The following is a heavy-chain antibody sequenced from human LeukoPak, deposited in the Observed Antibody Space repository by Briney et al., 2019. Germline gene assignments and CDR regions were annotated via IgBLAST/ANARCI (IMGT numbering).Heavy chain of an antibody. CDR1: GHTFADYY. CDR2: INPNSGGT. V-gene: IGHV1-2*02. Sequence: ASVKVSCKASGHTFADYYMHWVRQAPGQGLEWMGWINPNSGGTNYAQNFQGRVTMTRDTSISTAYMELSSLRSDDTAVYYCAKGLITFGGVIVQPFDYWGQGTLVTVSS. D-gene: IGHD3-16*02. J-gene: IGHJ4*02. CDR3: AKGLITFGGVIVQPFDY.